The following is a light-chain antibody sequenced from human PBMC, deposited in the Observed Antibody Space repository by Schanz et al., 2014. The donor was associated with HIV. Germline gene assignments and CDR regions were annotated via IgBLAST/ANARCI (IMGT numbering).Light chain of an antibody. CDR3: SSYTSSSTVL. J-gene: IGLJ2*01. Sequence: QSALTQPPSASGSPGQSVTISCTGTRSDVGGYDYVSWYQQHPDKAPKLMIYEVTKRPSGVPDRFSGSKSGNTASLTISGLQAEDETDYYCSSYTSSSTVLFGGGTKLTVL. CDR1: RSDVGGYDY. CDR2: EVT. V-gene: IGLV2-8*01.